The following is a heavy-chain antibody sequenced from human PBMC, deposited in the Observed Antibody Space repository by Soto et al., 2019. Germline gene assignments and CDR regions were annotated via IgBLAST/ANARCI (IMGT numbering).Heavy chain of an antibody. Sequence: QITLKESGPTLVKPTQTLTLTCTFSGFSLATSGEAVGWIRQPPGKALEWLALIYWHDEIHYSPSLNNRLTSSKDTPKNQVVLTVTNMDPVDTATYYCAHRKGGTFDYWGQGALVTVSS. J-gene: IGHJ4*02. CDR1: GFSLATSGEA. CDR2: IYWHDEI. CDR3: AHRKGGTFDY. D-gene: IGHD1-26*01. V-gene: IGHV2-5*01.